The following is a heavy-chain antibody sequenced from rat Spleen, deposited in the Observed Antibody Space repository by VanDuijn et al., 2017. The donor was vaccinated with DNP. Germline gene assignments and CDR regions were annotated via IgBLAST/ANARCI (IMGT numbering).Heavy chain of an antibody. V-gene: IGHV5-58*01. CDR2: INPDGSNT. Sequence: EVQLVETGGDLVPPGRSLKLSCVASGFTFSTYWMFWIRQAPGKGLEWVASINPDGSNTYCQDSVKGRFTISRDNAKSTLYLQMDSLRSEDTATYYCTTFEGTNAWGQGTSVTVSS. CDR3: TTFEGTNA. J-gene: IGHJ4*01. D-gene: IGHD1-11*01. CDR1: GFTFSTYW.